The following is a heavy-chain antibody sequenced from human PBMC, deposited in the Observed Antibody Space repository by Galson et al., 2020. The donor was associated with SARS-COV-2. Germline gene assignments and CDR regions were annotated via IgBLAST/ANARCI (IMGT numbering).Heavy chain of an antibody. V-gene: IGHV4-4*07. Sequence: SETLSLTCTVSGGSISSYYWSWIRQPAGKGLEWIGRIYSSGSTNYNPSLKSRVTMSVDTKNQFSLKLRSVTAADTAVYYCARDPDFDIVTSFYSHYWGLGTLVTVSS. CDR3: ARDPDFDIVTSFYSHY. CDR1: GGSISSYY. J-gene: IGHJ4*02. CDR2: IYSSGST. D-gene: IGHD3-9*01.